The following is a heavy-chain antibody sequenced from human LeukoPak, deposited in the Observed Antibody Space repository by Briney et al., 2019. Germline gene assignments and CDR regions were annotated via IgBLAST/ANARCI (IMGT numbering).Heavy chain of an antibody. CDR2: IWYDGNNK. CDR3: ARERQNYYESTGYSPLGH. J-gene: IGHJ4*02. CDR1: EFTFNNYE. Sequence: GGSLRLSCAASEFTFNNYEMHWVRQAPGKGLEWVALIWYDGNNKYFEDSVKGRFTISRDNYKSTLYLQMNSLRAEDTAMYYCARERQNYYESTGYSPLGHWGQGTLVTVSS. D-gene: IGHD3-22*01. V-gene: IGHV3-33*01.